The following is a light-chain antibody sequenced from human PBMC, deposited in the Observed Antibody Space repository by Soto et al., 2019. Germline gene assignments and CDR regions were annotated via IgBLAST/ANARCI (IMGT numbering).Light chain of an antibody. V-gene: IGKV3-20*01. CDR3: QQSGSSPLT. J-gene: IGKJ4*01. CDR2: GAS. Sequence: EIVLTQSPGTLSLSPGERATLSCRASQSVSSSYLAWYQQKPGQAPRLLIYGASSRATGIPDRFSGSGSGTHLTLTISRLEPEDFAVYYCQQSGSSPLTFGGGTKVEIK. CDR1: QSVSSSY.